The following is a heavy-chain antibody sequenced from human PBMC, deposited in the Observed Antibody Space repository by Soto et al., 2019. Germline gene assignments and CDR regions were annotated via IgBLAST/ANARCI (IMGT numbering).Heavy chain of an antibody. CDR2: ISYDGSNK. CDR1: GFTFSSYA. D-gene: IGHD2-15*01. CDR3: ARDLAGYCSGGSCYSSYYYGMDV. Sequence: PGGSLRLSCAASGFTFSSYAMHWVRQAPGKGLEWVAVISYDGSNKYYADSVKGRFTISRDNSKNTLYLQMNSLRAEDTAVYYCARDLAGYCSGGSCYSSYYYGMDVWGQGTKVTVSS. J-gene: IGHJ6*02. V-gene: IGHV3-30-3*01.